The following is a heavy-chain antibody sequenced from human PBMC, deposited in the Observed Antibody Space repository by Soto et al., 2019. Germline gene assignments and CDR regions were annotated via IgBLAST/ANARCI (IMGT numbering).Heavy chain of an antibody. CDR3: AREAPWGTSQFDF. Sequence: QVQLQESGPGLVKPSETLSLTCTVSGVSLSDFYWSWIRQPAGKGLEWIGRFFPCGSTNFNPSLKSLVIMSVDTSKNQFSLRLTSVTAADTAVYYCAREAPWGTSQFDFWGHGTLVTVSS. D-gene: IGHD7-27*01. CDR1: GVSLSDFY. V-gene: IGHV4-4*07. J-gene: IGHJ4*01. CDR2: FFPCGST.